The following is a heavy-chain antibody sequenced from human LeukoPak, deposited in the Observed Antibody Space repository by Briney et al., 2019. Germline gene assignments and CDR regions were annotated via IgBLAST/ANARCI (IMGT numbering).Heavy chain of an antibody. CDR3: AREGRDYDSSGTLFDY. Sequence: GASVKVSCKASGYTFTGYYMHWVRQAPGQGLEWMGWINPNRGGTNYAQKFQGRVTMTRDTSISTAYMELSRLRSDDTAVYYCAREGRDYDSSGTLFDYWGQGTLVTVSS. D-gene: IGHD3-22*01. CDR1: GYTFTGYY. V-gene: IGHV1-2*02. CDR2: INPNRGGT. J-gene: IGHJ4*02.